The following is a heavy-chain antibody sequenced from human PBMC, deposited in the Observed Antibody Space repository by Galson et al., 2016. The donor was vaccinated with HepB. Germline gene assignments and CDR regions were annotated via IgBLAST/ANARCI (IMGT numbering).Heavy chain of an antibody. Sequence: TLSLTCTVSGGSISSGVHYWSWVHQHPGKGLEWIGYIFYTGGTYYNPSLKSRVTITVDTSQSQFSLNLNSVTAADTAVYYCARMGVTSRVYFYAMDVWGQGTTVTVSS. V-gene: IGHV4-31*03. CDR2: IFYTGGT. CDR1: GGSISSGVHY. D-gene: IGHD2-2*01. CDR3: ARMGVTSRVYFYAMDV. J-gene: IGHJ6*02.